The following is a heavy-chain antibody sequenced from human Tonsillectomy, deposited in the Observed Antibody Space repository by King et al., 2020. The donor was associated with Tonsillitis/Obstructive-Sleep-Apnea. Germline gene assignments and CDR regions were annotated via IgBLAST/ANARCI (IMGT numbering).Heavy chain of an antibody. CDR1: GFTFGGYG. J-gene: IGHJ2*01. CDR3: ARGEDDCSSTSCYGGAFWDFAL. D-gene: IGHD2-2*01. CDR2: IWYIGGNK. V-gene: IGHV3-33*01. Sequence: VQLVESGGGVVQPGGSRRLSCAGSGFTFGGYGRNGVPRAPGKGRGGVAVIWYIGGNKNKADSGRGGYTISRDNSKNTLYLQWNSRRAEDTVVYYSARGEDDCSSTSCYGGAFWDFALWGRGTLVTVSS.